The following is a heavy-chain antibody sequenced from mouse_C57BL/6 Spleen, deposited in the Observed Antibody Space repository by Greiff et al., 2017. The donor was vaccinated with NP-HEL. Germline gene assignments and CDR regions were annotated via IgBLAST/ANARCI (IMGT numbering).Heavy chain of an antibody. CDR1: GFNIQDTY. CDR3: ARISA. CDR2: IDPANDNT. Sequence: EVQLQQSGAELVKPGASVNLSCTASGFNIQDTYMHWVKKKPEPGLEWIGRIDPANDNTTDDPKFQGKAAITADTSSNTAYLQLSSLTSEDTAVYYGARISAGGQGTTLTVSS. D-gene: IGHD1-3*01. V-gene: IGHV14-3*02. J-gene: IGHJ2*01.